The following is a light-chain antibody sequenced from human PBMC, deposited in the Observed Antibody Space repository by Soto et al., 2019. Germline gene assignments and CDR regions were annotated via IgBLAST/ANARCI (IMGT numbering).Light chain of an antibody. CDR3: SAYAGSSNV. CDR1: SSDVGGYNY. J-gene: IGLJ1*01. CDR2: EVN. Sequence: QSALTQPPSASGSPGQSVAISCTGTSSDVGGYNYVSWYQQHPGKAHQLMIYEVNKRPSGVPDRFSGSKSGNTASLTVSGLEAEDDDDYSGSAYAGSSNVFGTGTKLTVL. V-gene: IGLV2-8*01.